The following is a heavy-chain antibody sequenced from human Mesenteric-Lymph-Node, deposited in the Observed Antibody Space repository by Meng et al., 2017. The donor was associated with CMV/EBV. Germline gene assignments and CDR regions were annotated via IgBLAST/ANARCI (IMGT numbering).Heavy chain of an antibody. D-gene: IGHD5-24*01. CDR1: GFTFSSYA. V-gene: IGHV3-48*04. CDR3: ARGDGYNGGFGD. Sequence: LSLTCAASGFTFSSYAMNWVRQAPGKGLEWVSYISSGSTSIYYADSVKGRFTISRGDAENSLYLQMNSLRAEDSAVYYCARGDGYNGGFGDWGQGTLVTVSS. J-gene: IGHJ4*02. CDR2: ISSGSTSI.